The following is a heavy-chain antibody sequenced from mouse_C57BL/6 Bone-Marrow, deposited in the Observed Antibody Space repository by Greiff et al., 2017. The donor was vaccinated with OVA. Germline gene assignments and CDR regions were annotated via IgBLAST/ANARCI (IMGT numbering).Heavy chain of an antibody. CDR1: GYTFTNYW. V-gene: IGHV1-63*01. J-gene: IGHJ4*01. CDR2: IYPGGGYT. Sequence: VKVVESGAELVRPGTSVKMSCKASGYTFTNYWIGWAKQRPGHGLEWIGDIYPGGGYTNYNEKFKGKATLTADKSSSTAYMQFSSLTSEDSAIYYCARGSSYYAMDYWGQGTSVTVSS. CDR3: ARGSSYYAMDY.